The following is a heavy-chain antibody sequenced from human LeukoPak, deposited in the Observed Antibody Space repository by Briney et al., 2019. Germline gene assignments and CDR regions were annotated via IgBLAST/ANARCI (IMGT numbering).Heavy chain of an antibody. V-gene: IGHV4-59*08. J-gene: IGHJ4*02. Sequence: SETLSLTCTVSGGSISSYYWSWIRQPPGKGLEWIGYIYYSGSTNYNPSLKSRVTISVDTSKNQFSLKLSSVTAADTAVYYCARGKVAAYFDYWGQGTLVTVSS. CDR3: ARGKVAAYFDY. CDR1: GGSISSYY. CDR2: IYYSGST. D-gene: IGHD6-19*01.